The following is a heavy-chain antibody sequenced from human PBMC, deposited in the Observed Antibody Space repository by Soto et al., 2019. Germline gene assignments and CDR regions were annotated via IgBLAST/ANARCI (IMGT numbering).Heavy chain of an antibody. J-gene: IGHJ6*02. V-gene: IGHV1-8*01. CDR3: ARDAGYSGYESRGMDV. Sequence: QVQLVQSGAEVKKPGASVKVSCKASGYTFTSYDLNWVRQATGQGLEWMGWMNPNSGNTGYAQKFQGRVTMTRNTSISTAYMELSSLRSEDTAVYYCARDAGYSGYESRGMDVWGQGTTVTVSS. CDR2: MNPNSGNT. CDR1: GYTFTSYD. D-gene: IGHD5-12*01.